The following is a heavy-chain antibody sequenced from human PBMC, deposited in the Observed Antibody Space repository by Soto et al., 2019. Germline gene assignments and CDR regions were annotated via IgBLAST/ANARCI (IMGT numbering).Heavy chain of an antibody. J-gene: IGHJ3*02. CDR1: GFTFSSYG. CDR3: AKDEHIVVADFHFDI. CDR2: ISYDGSNK. D-gene: IGHD2-21*01. V-gene: IGHV3-30*18. Sequence: GGSLRLSCAASGFTFSSYGMHWARQAPGKGLEWVAVISYDGSNKYYADSVKGRFTISRDNSKNTLYLQMNSLRAEDTAVYYCAKDEHIVVADFHFDIWGQGTMVT.